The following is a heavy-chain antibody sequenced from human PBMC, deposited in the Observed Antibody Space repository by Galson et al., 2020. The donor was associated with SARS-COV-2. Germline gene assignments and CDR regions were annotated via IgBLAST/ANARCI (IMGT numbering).Heavy chain of an antibody. CDR1: GGSISSSSYY. D-gene: IGHD6-19*01. CDR2: IYYSGST. J-gene: IGHJ4*02. V-gene: IGHV4-39*01. Sequence: SETLSLTCTVSGGSISSSSYYWGWIRQPPGKGLEWIGSIYYSGSTYYNPSLKSRVTISVDTSKNQFSLKLSSVTAADTAVYYCARHLSSGSLSFDYWGQGTLVTVSS. CDR3: ARHLSSGSLSFDY.